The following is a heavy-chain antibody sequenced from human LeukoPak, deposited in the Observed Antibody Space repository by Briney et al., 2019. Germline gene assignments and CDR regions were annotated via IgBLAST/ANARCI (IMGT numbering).Heavy chain of an antibody. D-gene: IGHD5-18*01. J-gene: IGHJ4*02. Sequence: ASVKVSCKASGGTFSSYAISWVRQAPGQGLEWMGGIIPIFGTANYAQKFQGRVTITTDESTSTASMELSSLRSEDTAVYYCAREWGYSYGSPLDYWGQGTLVTVSS. CDR2: IIPIFGTA. CDR3: AREWGYSYGSPLDY. CDR1: GGTFSSYA. V-gene: IGHV1-69*05.